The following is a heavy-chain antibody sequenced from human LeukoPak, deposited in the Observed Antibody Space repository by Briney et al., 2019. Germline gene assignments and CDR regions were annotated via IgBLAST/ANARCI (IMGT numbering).Heavy chain of an antibody. D-gene: IGHD6-19*01. CDR2: LYPSGST. CDR3: ARRSGGWAVNWFDP. CDR1: GGSITGTTYY. Sequence: SETLSLTCTVSGGSITGTTYYWAWFRQPPGKGLEWIGSLYPSGSTYYSPSLKSRVSIFLDTSKSQLSLNVRSVTAADTAVYYCARRSGGWAVNWFDPWGQGTLATVSS. V-gene: IGHV4-39*01. J-gene: IGHJ5*02.